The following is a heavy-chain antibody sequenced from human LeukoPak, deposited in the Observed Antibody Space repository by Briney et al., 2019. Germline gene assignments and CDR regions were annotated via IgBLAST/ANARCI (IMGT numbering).Heavy chain of an antibody. CDR3: ARDPGIAAAGTVGYFDY. V-gene: IGHV3-23*01. D-gene: IGHD6-13*01. CDR2: ISGSGGST. Sequence: GGSLRLSCTASGFTFSSYALSWVRQAPGEGLQWVSGISGSGGSTYYADSVKGRFTISRDKSKNTLYLQMNSLRAEDTAVYYCARDPGIAAAGTVGYFDYWGQGTLVTVSS. J-gene: IGHJ4*02. CDR1: GFTFSSYA.